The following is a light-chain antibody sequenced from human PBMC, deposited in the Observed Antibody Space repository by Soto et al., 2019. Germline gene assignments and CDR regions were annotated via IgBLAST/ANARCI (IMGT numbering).Light chain of an antibody. Sequence: QSVLTHPPSVSGSPGQSVTISCTGTSNDVGGYNYVSWYQQHPGKAPRLMIYDVTKRPSGVPDRFSGSKSDNTASLTISGLQAEDEADYYCCSYAGGYIYVFGTGTKVPVL. V-gene: IGLV2-11*01. CDR2: DVT. J-gene: IGLJ1*01. CDR3: CSYAGGYIYV. CDR1: SNDVGGYNY.